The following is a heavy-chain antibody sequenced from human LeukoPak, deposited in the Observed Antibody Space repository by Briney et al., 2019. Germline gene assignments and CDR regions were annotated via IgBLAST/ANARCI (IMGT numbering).Heavy chain of an antibody. CDR1: GGSISSYY. J-gene: IGHJ4*02. CDR2: IYYSGST. Sequence: SETLSLTCTVSGGSISSYYWSWIRQPPGKGLEWIGYIYYSGSTNYNPSLKSRVTISVDTSKNQFSLQLNSVTPEDTAVYYCARGSINSTWLWGQGTLVTVSS. CDR3: ARGSINSTWL. D-gene: IGHD5-12*01. V-gene: IGHV4-59*12.